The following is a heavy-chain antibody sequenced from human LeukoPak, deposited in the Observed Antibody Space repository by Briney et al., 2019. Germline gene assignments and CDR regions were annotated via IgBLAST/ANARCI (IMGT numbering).Heavy chain of an antibody. J-gene: IGHJ5*02. CDR2: IYYTGST. Sequence: SETLSLTCTVSGGSISTSSYSWGWIRQPPGKGLEWIGTIYYTGSTNYNPSLKSRVTISVDTSKNQFSLKLNSVTAADTAVYYCARDQDGCSGGSCFPLLSNPFDPWGQGTLVTVSS. D-gene: IGHD2-15*01. V-gene: IGHV4-39*07. CDR3: ARDQDGCSGGSCFPLLSNPFDP. CDR1: GGSISTSSYS.